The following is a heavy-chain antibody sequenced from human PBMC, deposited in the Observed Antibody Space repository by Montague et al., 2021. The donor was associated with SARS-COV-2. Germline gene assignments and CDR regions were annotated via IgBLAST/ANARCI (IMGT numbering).Heavy chain of an antibody. Sequence: SETLSLTCSVSGEPISGFFWNWIRQPAGKGLEWIGRIYASGGTDYNPSLESRVTMSVDTSKNQFSLKVNSVTAADTAMYYCARGVVACPPVVDYWGRGTLVTVSS. D-gene: IGHD2-15*01. J-gene: IGHJ4*02. CDR2: IYASGGT. CDR1: GEPISGFF. V-gene: IGHV4-4*07. CDR3: ARGVVACPPVVDY.